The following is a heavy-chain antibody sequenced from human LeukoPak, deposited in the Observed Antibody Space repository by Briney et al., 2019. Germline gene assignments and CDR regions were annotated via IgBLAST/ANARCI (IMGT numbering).Heavy chain of an antibody. V-gene: IGHV3-48*03. D-gene: IGHD6-13*01. CDR3: ARDSSTWY. J-gene: IGHJ4*02. CDR1: GLTFISYE. Sequence: QPGGSLRLSCAASGLTFISYEMTWVRQAPGKGLEWVSYISSSGSTKYYADSVKGRFTISRDNAKNSLYLQMNSLRAEDTAVYYCARDSSTWYWGQGTLVTVSS. CDR2: ISSSGSTK.